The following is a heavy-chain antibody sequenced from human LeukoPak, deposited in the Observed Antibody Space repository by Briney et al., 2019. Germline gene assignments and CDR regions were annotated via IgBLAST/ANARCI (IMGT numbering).Heavy chain of an antibody. D-gene: IGHD6-19*01. J-gene: IGHJ6*02. CDR2: IYYSGST. CDR3: ARWVVSGWYYYGMDV. Sequence: SETLSLTCTVSGGSISSSSYYWGWIRQPPGKGLEWIGYIYYSGSTNYNPSLKSRVTISVDTSKNQFSLKLSSVTAADTAVYYCARWVVSGWYYYGMDVWGQGTTVTVSS. CDR1: GGSISSSSYY. V-gene: IGHV4-61*05.